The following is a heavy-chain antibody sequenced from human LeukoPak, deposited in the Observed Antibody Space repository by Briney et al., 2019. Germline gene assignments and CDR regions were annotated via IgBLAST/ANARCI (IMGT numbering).Heavy chain of an antibody. CDR1: GLTFSTYG. J-gene: IGHJ4*02. CDR3: AKDRWDYGDYVALLFDY. CDR2: ITGSGATT. Sequence: GGSLRLSCAGPGLTFSTYGMSWVRQAPGKGLEWVSTITGSGATTYYADSVKGRFTISRDSSKKTLYLEMNSLRAEDTAVYYCAKDRWDYGDYVALLFDYWGQGTLVTVSS. D-gene: IGHD4-17*01. V-gene: IGHV3-23*01.